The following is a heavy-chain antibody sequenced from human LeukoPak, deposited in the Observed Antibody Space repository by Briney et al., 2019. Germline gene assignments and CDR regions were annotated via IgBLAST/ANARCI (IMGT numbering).Heavy chain of an antibody. J-gene: IGHJ5*02. V-gene: IGHV1-18*01. CDR1: GGTFSSYA. D-gene: IGHD3-9*01. CDR2: ISAYNGNT. CDR3: ARDLRTYYDILTGQGWFDP. Sequence: ASVKVSCKASGGTFSSYAISWVRQAPGQGLEWMGWISAYNGNTNYAQKLQGRVTMTTDTSTSTAYMELRSLRSDDTAVYYCARDLRTYYDILTGQGWFDPWGQGTLVTVSS.